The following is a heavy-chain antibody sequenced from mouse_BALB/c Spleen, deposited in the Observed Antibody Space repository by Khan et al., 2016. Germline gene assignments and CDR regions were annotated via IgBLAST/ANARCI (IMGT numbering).Heavy chain of an antibody. Sequence: EVELVESGPSLVKPSQTLSLTCSVTGDSITSGYWNWIRKFPGNKLEYMGYISYSGNTYYNPSLKSRISITRDTSKNQYSLQLNSVTTEDTATSYCAGYLYYYGSTYDTMDYWGQGTSVTVSS. V-gene: IGHV3-8*02. J-gene: IGHJ4*01. CDR2: ISYSGNT. CDR1: GDSITSGY. D-gene: IGHD1-1*01. CDR3: AGYLYYYGSTYDTMDY.